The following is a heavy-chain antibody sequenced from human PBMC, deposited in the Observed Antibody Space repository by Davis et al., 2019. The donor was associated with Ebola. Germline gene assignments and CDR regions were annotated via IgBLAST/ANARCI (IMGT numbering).Heavy chain of an antibody. V-gene: IGHV4-34*01. Sequence: ESLKISCAASGFTFSSYWMSWVRQAPGKGLEWIGEINHGGSSKYNPSLRTRVTISVDTSKNQFFLKVSSVTAADTAVYYCARVNGDYYYYGMDVWGQGTTVTVSS. CDR2: INHGGSS. J-gene: IGHJ6*02. CDR1: GFTFSSYW. CDR3: ARVNGDYYYYGMDV. D-gene: IGHD3-16*02.